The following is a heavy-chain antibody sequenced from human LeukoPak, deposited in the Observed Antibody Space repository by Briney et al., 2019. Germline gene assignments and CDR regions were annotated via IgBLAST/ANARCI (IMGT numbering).Heavy chain of an antibody. CDR3: ARDRTGYYYFDY. J-gene: IGHJ4*02. V-gene: IGHV3-48*03. Sequence: GGSLRLSCAVSGFTFTSYAMNWVRQAPGKRLEWVSYISSSGSIISYGDSVKGRFTISRDNAKNSLYLEMNSLTAEDTAVYYCARDRTGYYYFDYWGQGTLVTVSS. CDR2: ISSSGSII. CDR1: GFTFTSYA. D-gene: IGHD3-9*01.